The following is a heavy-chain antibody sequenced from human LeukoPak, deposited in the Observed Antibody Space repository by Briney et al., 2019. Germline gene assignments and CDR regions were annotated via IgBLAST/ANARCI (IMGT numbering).Heavy chain of an antibody. Sequence: GGSLRLSCAASGFTFSTCSMSWVRQAPGKGLEWVANINEDGSATYYVDSVKGRFTISRDNAKNSLYLQMNSLRADDTAVYYCVGGVTAGYWGQGTLVTVSS. CDR2: INEDGSAT. V-gene: IGHV3-7*04. D-gene: IGHD2-21*02. J-gene: IGHJ4*02. CDR1: GFTFSTCS. CDR3: VGGVTAGY.